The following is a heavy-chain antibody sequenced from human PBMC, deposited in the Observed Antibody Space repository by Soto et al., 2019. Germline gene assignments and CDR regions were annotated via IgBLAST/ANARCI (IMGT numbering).Heavy chain of an antibody. CDR1: GGSVSSGSYY. Sequence: QVQLQESGPGLVKPSETLSLTCTVSGGSVSSGSYYWSWIRQPPGKGLEWIGYIYYSGSTNYNPSLKSRVTISVDTSKYQFSLKLSSVTAADTAVYYCARGIEGWYQGRYYYCMDVWGQGTTVTVSS. V-gene: IGHV4-61*01. D-gene: IGHD6-19*01. J-gene: IGHJ6*02. CDR2: IYYSGST. CDR3: ARGIEGWYQGRYYYCMDV.